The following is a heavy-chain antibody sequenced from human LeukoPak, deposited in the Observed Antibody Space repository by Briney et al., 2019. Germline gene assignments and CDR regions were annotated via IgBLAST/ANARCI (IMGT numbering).Heavy chain of an antibody. CDR2: VFNNGGT. Sequence: SETLSLTCSVSGGSIGSYHWNWIRQPSEKGLEWIGIVFNNGGTKHNPSLKSRVAISVDTSKDQFALKLSSVTAADTAVYYCVASYGGYVLDYWGQGALVIVSS. CDR1: GGSIGSYH. J-gene: IGHJ4*02. CDR3: VASYGGYVLDY. D-gene: IGHD5-12*01. V-gene: IGHV4-59*01.